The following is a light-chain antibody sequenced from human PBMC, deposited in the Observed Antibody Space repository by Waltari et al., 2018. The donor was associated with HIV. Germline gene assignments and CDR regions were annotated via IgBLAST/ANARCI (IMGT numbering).Light chain of an antibody. CDR3: QQASSFPVT. CDR1: RGISTW. V-gene: IGKV1D-12*01. J-gene: IGKJ3*01. CDR2: AES. Sequence: DIQMTQSPSSVSASVGDRITITCRPSRGISTWLAWYQQKQGKAPKPLIFAESSLQSGVPSRFSGSASGTSGTDFTLTISSLQPEDFATYYCQQASSFPVTFGPGTKVDMK.